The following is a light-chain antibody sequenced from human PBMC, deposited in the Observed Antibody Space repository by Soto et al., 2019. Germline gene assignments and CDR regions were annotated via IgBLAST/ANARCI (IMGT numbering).Light chain of an antibody. J-gene: IGKJ1*01. CDR3: QQYYTDST. Sequence: EIVLTQSPGTLSLSPGERDTLSCRASQSVSSSYLAWYQQKPGQAPRLLIYGASSRATGIPDRFSGSGSGTDFTLTISRLEPEDFATYYCQQYYTDSTFGQGTKVDIK. V-gene: IGKV3-20*01. CDR1: QSVSSSY. CDR2: GAS.